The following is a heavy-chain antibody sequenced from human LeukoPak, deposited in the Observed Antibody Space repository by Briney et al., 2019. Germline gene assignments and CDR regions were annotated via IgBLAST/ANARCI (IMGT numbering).Heavy chain of an antibody. V-gene: IGHV1-69*04. CDR2: IIPILGIA. D-gene: IGHD3-10*01. J-gene: IGHJ6*02. Sequence: SVKVSCKASGGTFSSYAISWVRQAPGQGLEWMGRIIPILGIANYAQKFQGRVTITADKSTSTGYMELSSLRSEDTAVYYCARDYKARYYYYYGMDVWGQGTTVTVSS. CDR1: GGTFSSYA. CDR3: ARDYKARYYYYYGMDV.